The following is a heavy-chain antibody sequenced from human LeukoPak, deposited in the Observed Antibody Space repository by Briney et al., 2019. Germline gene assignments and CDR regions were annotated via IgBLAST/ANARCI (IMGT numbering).Heavy chain of an antibody. Sequence: ASVKVSCKASGYTFTGYYMHWVQQAPGQGLEWMGWINPNSGGTNYAQKFQGRVTMTRDTSISTAYMELSRLRSDDTAVYYCARTYCSGGSCYGIDYWGQGTLVTVSS. V-gene: IGHV1-2*02. J-gene: IGHJ4*02. CDR2: INPNSGGT. CDR3: ARTYCSGGSCYGIDY. D-gene: IGHD2-15*01. CDR1: GYTFTGYY.